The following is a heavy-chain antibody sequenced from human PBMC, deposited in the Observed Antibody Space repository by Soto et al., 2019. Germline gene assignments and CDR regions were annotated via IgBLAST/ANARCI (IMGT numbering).Heavy chain of an antibody. J-gene: IGHJ6*02. Sequence: QVQLVQSGAEVKKPGSSVTVSCKASGGTFRSDAISWVRQAPGRGLEWMGGIIPMFGTPNYARKFQGRVTITADESTSTAYMEVISLISEDPAVCYCASGEQPLRYYYDPMDVWGQGTTVPVSS. V-gene: IGHV1-69*12. CDR1: GGTFRSDA. CDR2: IIPMFGTP. D-gene: IGHD6-13*01. CDR3: ASGEQPLRYYYDPMDV.